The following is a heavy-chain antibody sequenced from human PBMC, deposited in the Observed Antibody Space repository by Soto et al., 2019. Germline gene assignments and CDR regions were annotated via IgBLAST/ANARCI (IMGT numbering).Heavy chain of an antibody. D-gene: IGHD4-4*01. V-gene: IGHV3-9*01. CDR1: GFTFDDYA. J-gene: IGHJ6*02. CDR3: ARVPYTNFGGYYYRMDV. CDR2: ISWNSGNI. Sequence: EVQLVESGGGLVQPGMSLRLSCAVSGFTFDDYAMHWVRQAPGKGLEWVSGISWNSGNIGYADSVKGRFIVSRNNAKNSLYLQMNSLRPEDTALYYCARVPYTNFGGYYYRMDVWGQGTTVTVSS.